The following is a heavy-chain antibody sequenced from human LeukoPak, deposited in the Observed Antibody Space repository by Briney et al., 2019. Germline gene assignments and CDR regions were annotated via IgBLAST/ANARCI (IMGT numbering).Heavy chain of an antibody. Sequence: GGSLRLSCAASGFTFSSYWMSWVRQAPGKGLEWVANIKQDGSENYYVDSVKGRFTISRDNAKNSLYLQMNSLRAEDTAVYYCARDDLQSVYYYGMDVWGQGTTVTVSS. CDR1: GFTFSSYW. D-gene: IGHD4-11*01. J-gene: IGHJ6*02. CDR2: IKQDGSEN. CDR3: ARDDLQSVYYYGMDV. V-gene: IGHV3-7*01.